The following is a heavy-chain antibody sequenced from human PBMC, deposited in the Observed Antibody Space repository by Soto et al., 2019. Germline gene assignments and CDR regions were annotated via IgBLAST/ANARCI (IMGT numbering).Heavy chain of an antibody. D-gene: IGHD3-10*01. CDR1: GYTFSRYW. CDR2: IYAGDSDT. CDR3: ARQDGGFAVGLDV. V-gene: IGHV5-51*01. Sequence: GESLKISCQGSGYTFSRYWIGWVRQRPGKGLEWMGIIYAGDSDTRYSPSFQGQVTISADKSISTAHLQWSSLKASDSAIYYCARQDGGFAVGLDVWGQGTTVTVSS. J-gene: IGHJ6*02.